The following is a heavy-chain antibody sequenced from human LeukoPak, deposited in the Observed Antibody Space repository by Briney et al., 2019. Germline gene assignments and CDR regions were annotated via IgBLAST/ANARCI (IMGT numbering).Heavy chain of an antibody. D-gene: IGHD2-21*01. CDR2: IYSSGST. CDR1: GGSINGSY. V-gene: IGHV4-59*08. CDR3: AKHLALNWFNP. J-gene: IGHJ5*02. Sequence: SETLSPTCTVSGGSINGSYWSWIRQPPGKGLEWIGYIYSSGSTNSNPSLKSRVTISVDTSKNQFSLKLSSVTAADTAMYYCAKHLALNWFNPWGQGTLVTVSS.